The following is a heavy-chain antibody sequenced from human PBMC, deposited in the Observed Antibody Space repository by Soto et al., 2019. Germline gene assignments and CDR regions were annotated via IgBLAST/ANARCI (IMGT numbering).Heavy chain of an antibody. J-gene: IGHJ4*02. D-gene: IGHD3-9*01. CDR1: GESFSGYY. V-gene: IGHV4-34*01. CDR2: INHSGST. CDR3: ARDYYDILTGYYIIDY. Sequence: SETLSLSCAVYGESFSGYYGSWIRQPPGKGLEWIGEINHSGSTNYNPSLKSRVTISVDTSKNQFSLKLSSVTAADTAVYYCARDYYDILTGYYIIDYWGQGTLVTVSS.